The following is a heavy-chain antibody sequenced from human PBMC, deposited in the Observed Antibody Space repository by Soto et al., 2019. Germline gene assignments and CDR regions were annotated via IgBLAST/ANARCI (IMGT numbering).Heavy chain of an antibody. Sequence: TLSLTCTVSGGSISSGDYYWSWIRQPPGKGLEWIGYIYYSGSTYYNPSLKSRVTISVDTSKNQFSLKLSSVTAADTAVYYCARVSTELYGMDVWGQGNTVTV. J-gene: IGHJ6*02. CDR3: ARVSTELYGMDV. V-gene: IGHV4-30-4*01. CDR1: GGSISSGDYY. D-gene: IGHD1-7*01. CDR2: IYYSGST.